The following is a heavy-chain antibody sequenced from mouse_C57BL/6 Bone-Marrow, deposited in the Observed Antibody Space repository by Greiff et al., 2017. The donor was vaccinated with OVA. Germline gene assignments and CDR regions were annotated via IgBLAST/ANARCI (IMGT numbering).Heavy chain of an antibody. Sequence: EVQLQQSGAVLVKPGASVKMSCKASGYTFTDYYMNWVKQSHGKRLEWIGVINPYNGGTSYNQKFKGKATLTVDKSSSTAYMELNSLTSEDSAVYYCAKSNLYAMDYWGQGTTVTVSS. CDR3: AKSNLYAMDY. CDR1: GYTFTDYY. CDR2: INPYNGGT. D-gene: IGHD2-5*01. V-gene: IGHV1-19*01. J-gene: IGHJ4*01.